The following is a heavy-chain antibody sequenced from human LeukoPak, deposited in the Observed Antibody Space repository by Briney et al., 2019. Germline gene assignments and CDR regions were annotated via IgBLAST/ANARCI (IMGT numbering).Heavy chain of an antibody. J-gene: IGHJ3*02. D-gene: IGHD7-27*01. CDR2: ISWNSGSI. Sequence: GRSLRLSCAASGFTFDEYAMHSGPQAPREGLERVSGISWNSGSIGYAASVKGRFTISRDNAKNALYLQMNRLRADDTALYYCANTNNWGSAFDIWGQGTMVTVSS. CDR1: GFTFDEYA. CDR3: ANTNNWGSAFDI. V-gene: IGHV3-9*01.